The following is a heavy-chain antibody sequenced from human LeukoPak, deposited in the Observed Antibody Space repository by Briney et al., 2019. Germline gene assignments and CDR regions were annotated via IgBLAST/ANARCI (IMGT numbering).Heavy chain of an antibody. J-gene: IGHJ4*02. CDR2: ISGSGGST. Sequence: GGSLRLSCAASGFTFSSYAMSWVRQAPGKGLEWVSAISGSGGSTYYADSVKGRFTISRDNSKNTPYLQMNSLRAEDTAVYYCAVPSIAARLGDYWGQGTLVTVSS. V-gene: IGHV3-23*01. D-gene: IGHD6-6*01. CDR3: AVPSIAARLGDY. CDR1: GFTFSSYA.